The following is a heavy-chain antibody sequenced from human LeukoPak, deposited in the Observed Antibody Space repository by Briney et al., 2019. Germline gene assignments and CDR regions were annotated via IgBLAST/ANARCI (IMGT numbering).Heavy chain of an antibody. Sequence: GGSLRLSCVDSGFTFTNAWMSWVRQAPGKGLEWIGRIKSKTDGETTDYAEPVRGRFTISRDDSKSAVYLQMNSLKIEDTAVYYCTTDLGTYYHGSRRLIPIDYWGQGTLVTVSS. J-gene: IGHJ4*02. D-gene: IGHD3-10*01. CDR3: TTDLGTYYHGSRRLIPIDY. V-gene: IGHV3-15*01. CDR1: GFTFTNAW. CDR2: IKSKTDGETT.